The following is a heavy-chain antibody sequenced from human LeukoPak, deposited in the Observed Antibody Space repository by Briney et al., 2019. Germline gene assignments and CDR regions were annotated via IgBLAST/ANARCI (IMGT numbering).Heavy chain of an antibody. D-gene: IGHD3-3*01. V-gene: IGHV3-23*01. CDR3: AKDQWVTIFGVIIRGLDS. J-gene: IGHJ5*01. Sequence: PGGSLRLSCAASGFTFSSFAMSWVRQAPGQGLEWVSAISVRGGSTYYADSVKGQFTISRDNSKNTLFLQMNSLRAEDTAVYYCAKDQWVTIFGVIIRGLDSWGQGTLVTVSS. CDR2: ISVRGGST. CDR1: GFTFSSFA.